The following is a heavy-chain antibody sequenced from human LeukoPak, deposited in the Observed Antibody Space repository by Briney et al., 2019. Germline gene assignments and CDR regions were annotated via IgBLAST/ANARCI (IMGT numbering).Heavy chain of an antibody. Sequence: GGSLRLSCAASGFIFSDYYMSWIRQAPGKGLEWISYISNDGSYTNYADSVKGRFTISRDNAENSLYLQMNSLRAEDTAVYYCARDYLDYDILTGYPCFDYWGQGTLVTVSS. V-gene: IGHV3-11*06. CDR2: ISNDGSYT. CDR1: GFIFSDYY. CDR3: ARDYLDYDILTGYPCFDY. J-gene: IGHJ4*02. D-gene: IGHD3-9*01.